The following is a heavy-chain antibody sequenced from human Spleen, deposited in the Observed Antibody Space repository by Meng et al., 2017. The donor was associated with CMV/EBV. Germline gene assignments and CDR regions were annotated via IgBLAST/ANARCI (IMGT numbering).Heavy chain of an antibody. D-gene: IGHD4-17*01. V-gene: IGHV3-21*01. J-gene: IGHJ3*02. CDR2: ISRSSSYL. CDR1: GLIVGTYS. CDR3: ARTMSTVTTHEGFDI. Sequence: SGLIVGTYSMNWVRQAPGKGLEWVSSISRSSSYLYYADSMKGRFTISRDNAKNSLYLQMHSLRAEDTAVYYCARTMSTVTTHEGFDIWGQGTMVTVSS.